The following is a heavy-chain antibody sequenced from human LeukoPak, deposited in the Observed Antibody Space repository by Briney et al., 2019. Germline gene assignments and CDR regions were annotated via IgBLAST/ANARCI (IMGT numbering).Heavy chain of an antibody. D-gene: IGHD2-2*01. CDR3: ARLIARYCSSTSCRGDYYYYYGMDV. V-gene: IGHV4-59*01. CDR1: GGSISSYY. CDR2: IYYSGST. Sequence: PSETLSLTCTVSGGSISSYYWSWIRQPPGKGLEWIGYIYYSGSTNYNPSLKSRVTISVDTSKNQFSLKLSSVTAADTAVYYCARLIARYCSSTSCRGDYYYYYGMDVWGQGTTVTVSS. J-gene: IGHJ6*02.